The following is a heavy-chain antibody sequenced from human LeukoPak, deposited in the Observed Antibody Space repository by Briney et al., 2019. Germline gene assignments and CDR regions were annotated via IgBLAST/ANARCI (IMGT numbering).Heavy chain of an antibody. CDR3: AKDMWAAAAFDY. CDR2: ISYDGSNK. CDR1: GFTFSSYG. D-gene: IGHD6-13*01. V-gene: IGHV3-30*18. Sequence: GGSLRLSCAASGFTFSSYGMHWVRQAPGKGLEWVAVISYDGSNKYYADSVKGRFTISRDNAKNSLYLQMNSLRAEDTALYYCAKDMWAAAAFDYWGQGTLVTVSS. J-gene: IGHJ4*02.